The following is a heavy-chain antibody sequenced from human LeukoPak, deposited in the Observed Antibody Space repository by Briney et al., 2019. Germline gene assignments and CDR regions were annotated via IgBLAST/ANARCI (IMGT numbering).Heavy chain of an antibody. J-gene: IGHJ4*02. Sequence: PGGSLRLSCAASGFTFSSYAMRWVRQAPGKGLEWVAVISYDGSNKYYADSVKGRFTISRDNSKNTLYLQMNSLRAEDTAVYYCASGEVMVRGVMTYWGQGTLVTVSS. D-gene: IGHD3-10*01. V-gene: IGHV3-30-3*01. CDR2: ISYDGSNK. CDR3: ASGEVMVRGVMTY. CDR1: GFTFSSYA.